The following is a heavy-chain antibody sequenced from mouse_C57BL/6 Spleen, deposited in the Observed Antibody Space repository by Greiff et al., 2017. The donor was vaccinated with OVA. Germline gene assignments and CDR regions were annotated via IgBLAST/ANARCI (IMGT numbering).Heavy chain of an antibody. CDR3: AREGYDDAWFAY. CDR2: ISDGGSYT. CDR1: GFTFSSYA. V-gene: IGHV5-4*01. D-gene: IGHD2-2*01. Sequence: EVNVVESGGGLVKPGGSLKLSCAASGFTFSSYAMSWVRQTPEKRLEWVATISDGGSYTSYPDNVKGRFTISRDNAKNNLYLQMSHLKSEDTAMYYCAREGYDDAWFAYWGQGTLVTVSA. J-gene: IGHJ3*01.